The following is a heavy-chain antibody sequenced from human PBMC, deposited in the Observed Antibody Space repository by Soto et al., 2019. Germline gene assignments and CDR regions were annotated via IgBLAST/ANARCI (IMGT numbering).Heavy chain of an antibody. Sequence: SETLSLTCTVSGGSISSYYWSWIRQPPGKGLEWIGYIYYSGSTNYNPSLKSRVTISVDKSKNQFSLKLSSVTAADTAVYYCAREELGGAFDIWGQGTMVTVSS. CDR1: GGSISSYY. CDR2: IYYSGST. V-gene: IGHV4-59*12. D-gene: IGHD3-10*01. CDR3: AREELGGAFDI. J-gene: IGHJ3*02.